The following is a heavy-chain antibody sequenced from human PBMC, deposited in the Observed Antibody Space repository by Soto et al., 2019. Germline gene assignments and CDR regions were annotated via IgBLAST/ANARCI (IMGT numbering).Heavy chain of an antibody. CDR2: INAGNGNT. CDR1: GYTFTSYA. Sequence: ASVKVSCKDSGYTFTSYAMHWVRQAPGQRLEWMGWINAGNGNTKYSQKFQGRVTITRDTSASTAYMELSSLRSEDTAVYYCARVRRVVGATTFYGMDVWGQGTTVTVSS. J-gene: IGHJ6*02. D-gene: IGHD1-26*01. CDR3: ARVRRVVGATTFYGMDV. V-gene: IGHV1-3*01.